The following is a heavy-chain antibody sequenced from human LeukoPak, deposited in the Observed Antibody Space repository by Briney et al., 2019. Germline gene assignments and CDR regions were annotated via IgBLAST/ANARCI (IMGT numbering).Heavy chain of an antibody. V-gene: IGHV3-64*01. CDR1: GFTLSSYS. CDR2: ISRNGRNT. Sequence: GGSLRLSCAASGFTLSSYSMHWVRQAPGKGLEFVSAISRNGRNTYYANSVKGRFTISRDNSKNTLYLQMNSLRAEDTAVYYCAKDAPYDILTGSPLNWFDPWGQGTLVTVSS. D-gene: IGHD3-9*01. CDR3: AKDAPYDILTGSPLNWFDP. J-gene: IGHJ5*02.